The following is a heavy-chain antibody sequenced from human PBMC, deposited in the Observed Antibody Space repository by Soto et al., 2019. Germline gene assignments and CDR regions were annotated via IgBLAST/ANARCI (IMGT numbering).Heavy chain of an antibody. CDR3: ANLDILTASNLYILTGGYGMDV. Sequence: EVQLLESGGGLVQPGGSLRLSCAASGFTFSYYVMSWVRQAPGKGLEWVAAISGSGGGTYYADSVKGRFTISRDNSKNTLYLRVNSLRAEDTAVYYCANLDILTASNLYILTGGYGMDVWGQGTTVTVSS. CDR2: ISGSGGGT. V-gene: IGHV3-23*01. J-gene: IGHJ6*02. CDR1: GFTFSYYV. D-gene: IGHD3-9*01.